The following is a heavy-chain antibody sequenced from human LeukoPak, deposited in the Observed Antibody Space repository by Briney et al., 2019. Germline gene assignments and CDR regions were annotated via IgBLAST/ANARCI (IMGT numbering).Heavy chain of an antibody. CDR3: ARATLVVTAYYFDY. J-gene: IGHJ4*02. Sequence: ASVKVSCKASGGTFISYAISWVRQAPGQGREWMGRIIPIFGTANYEQKFQGRVTITTDESTSTAYIELSSLRSEDTAVYYCARATLVVTAYYFDYWGQGTLVTVSS. V-gene: IGHV1-69*05. D-gene: IGHD2-21*02. CDR1: GGTFISYA. CDR2: IIPIFGTA.